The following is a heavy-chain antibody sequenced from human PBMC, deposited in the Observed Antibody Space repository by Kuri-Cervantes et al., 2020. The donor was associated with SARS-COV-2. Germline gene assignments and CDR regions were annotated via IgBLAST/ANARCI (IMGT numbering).Heavy chain of an antibody. D-gene: IGHD6-19*01. J-gene: IGHJ5*02. CDR1: GFTFSDYY. CDR2: ISSSSSYT. CDR3: ARGQGSGWYLGLSANWFDP. V-gene: IGHV3-11*06. Sequence: GGSLRLSCAASGFTFSDYYMSWIRQAPGKGLGWVSYISSSSSYTNYADSVKGRFTISRDNAKNSLYLQMNSLRAEDTAVYYCARGQGSGWYLGLSANWFDPWGQGTLVTVSS.